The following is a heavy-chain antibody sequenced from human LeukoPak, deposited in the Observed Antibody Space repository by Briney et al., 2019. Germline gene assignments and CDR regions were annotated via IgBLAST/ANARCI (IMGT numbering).Heavy chain of an antibody. Sequence: GASVKVPCKASGGTFSSYAISWVRQAPGQGLEWMGGIIPIFGTANYAQKFQGRVTITADESTSTAYMELSSLRSEDTAVYYCARAHSWNQIDYNWFDPWGQGTLVTVSS. J-gene: IGHJ5*02. CDR3: ARAHSWNQIDYNWFDP. D-gene: IGHD1-1*01. V-gene: IGHV1-69*13. CDR1: GGTFSSYA. CDR2: IIPIFGTA.